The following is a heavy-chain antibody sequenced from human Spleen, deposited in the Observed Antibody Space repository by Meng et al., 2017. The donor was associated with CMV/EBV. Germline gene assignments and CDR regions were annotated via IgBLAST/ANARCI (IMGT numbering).Heavy chain of an antibody. CDR1: GFSFRTFG. V-gene: IGHV3-30*02. Sequence: GESLKISCAVSGFSFRTFGMNWVRQAPGKGLEWLGFIRYDASKTYYGDSVKGRISLSRDNSKNTLYLQMNSLRVEDTAVYYCVRDSLDYDREGVWLDPWGQGTLVTVSS. CDR2: IRYDASKT. CDR3: VRDSLDYDREGVWLDP. D-gene: IGHD4/OR15-4a*01. J-gene: IGHJ5*02.